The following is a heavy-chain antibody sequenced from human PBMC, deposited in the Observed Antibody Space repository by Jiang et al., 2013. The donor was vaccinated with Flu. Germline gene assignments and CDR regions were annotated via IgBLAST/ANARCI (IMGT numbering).Heavy chain of an antibody. CDR2: IYVGDSDT. CDR1: EYSFSNYW. Sequence: GAEVKKPGESLKISCKGSEYSFSNYWIGWVRQMPGKGLEWMGMIYVGDSDTRYSPSFQGQVTISADKSISTAYLQWSSLKASDTAIYYCAKLIKGLTAAGVFDYWGQGTLVTVSS. CDR3: AKLIKGLTAAGVFDY. V-gene: IGHV5-51*03. J-gene: IGHJ4*02. D-gene: IGHD6-13*01.